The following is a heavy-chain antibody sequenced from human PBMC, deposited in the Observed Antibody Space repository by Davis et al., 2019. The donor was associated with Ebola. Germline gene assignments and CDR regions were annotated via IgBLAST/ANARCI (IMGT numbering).Heavy chain of an antibody. J-gene: IGHJ4*02. CDR2: IYDQST. D-gene: IGHD6-19*01. CDR3: ATTQWLREFDN. Sequence: PGGSLRPSCAASGFTVSSNHMSWVRQAPGKGLEWVSVIYDQSTAYADSVRGRFIISRDKSNNTLYLEMNSLRVDDTAVYYCATTQWLREFDNWGQGTLVTVSS. V-gene: IGHV3-53*05. CDR1: GFTVSSNH.